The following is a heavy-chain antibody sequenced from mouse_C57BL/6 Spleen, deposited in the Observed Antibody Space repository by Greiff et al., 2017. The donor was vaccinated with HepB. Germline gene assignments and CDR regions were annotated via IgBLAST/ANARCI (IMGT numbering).Heavy chain of an antibody. CDR2: IDPNSGGT. Sequence: QVQLKEPGAELVKPGASVKLSCKASGYTFTSYWMHWVKQRPGRGLEWIGRIDPNSGGTKYNEKFKSKATLTVDKPSNTAYLQLSSLTSEDTAVYYCARASYYSNYDAMDYWGQGTSVTVSS. CDR3: ARASYYSNYDAMDY. J-gene: IGHJ4*01. CDR1: GYTFTSYW. D-gene: IGHD2-5*01. V-gene: IGHV1-62-3*01.